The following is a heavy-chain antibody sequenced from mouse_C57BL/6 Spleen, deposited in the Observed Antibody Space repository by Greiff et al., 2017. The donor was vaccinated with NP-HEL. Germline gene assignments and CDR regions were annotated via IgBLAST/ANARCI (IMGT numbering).Heavy chain of an antibody. V-gene: IGHV1-82*01. Sequence: QVQLQQSGPELVKPGASVKISCKASGYAFSSSWMNWVKQRPGKGLEWIGRIYPGDGDTNYNGKFKGTATLTADKSSSTAYMPLSSLTSEDSAVYFCAGDYYGSSYLGYFDVWGTGTTVTVSS. CDR1: GYAFSSSW. CDR3: AGDYYGSSYLGYFDV. J-gene: IGHJ1*03. CDR2: IYPGDGDT. D-gene: IGHD1-1*01.